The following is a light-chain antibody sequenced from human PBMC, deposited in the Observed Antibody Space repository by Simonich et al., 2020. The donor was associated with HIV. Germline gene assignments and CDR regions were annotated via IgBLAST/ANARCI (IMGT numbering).Light chain of an antibody. J-gene: IGLJ3*02. V-gene: IGLV2-11*01. CDR3: CSYAGSSWL. CDR2: DVI. CDR1: ISDVGGYNY. Sequence: QSALTQPRSVSGSPGQSVTISCTGTISDVGGYNYVSWYQQNPGNAPKLLLYDVIKRPSGVPDRFSGSKSGNTASLTISGLQAEDEADYYCCSYAGSSWLFGEGTKLTVL.